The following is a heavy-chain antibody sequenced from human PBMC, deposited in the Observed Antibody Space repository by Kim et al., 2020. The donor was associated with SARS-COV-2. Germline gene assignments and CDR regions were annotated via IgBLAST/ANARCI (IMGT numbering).Heavy chain of an antibody. Sequence: DSLKGRVTLSIDTAKNSLYLQMNSLRADDTAVYYCARVSLGSSSWYYFDYWGQGTLVTVSS. J-gene: IGHJ4*02. CDR3: ARVSLGSSSWYYFDY. D-gene: IGHD6-13*01. V-gene: IGHV3-11*05.